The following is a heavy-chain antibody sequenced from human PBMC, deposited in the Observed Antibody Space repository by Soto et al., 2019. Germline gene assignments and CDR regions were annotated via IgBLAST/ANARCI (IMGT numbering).Heavy chain of an antibody. D-gene: IGHD5-12*01. J-gene: IGHJ6*02. Sequence: QVQLVQSGAEVKKPGSSVKVSCKASGGTFSSYAISWVRQAPGQGLEWMGGIIPIFGTANYAQKFQGRVTITADESTSTAYMELSSLRSEDTAVYYCAGPVVATITVPEKGGYYGMDVWGQGTTVTVSS. CDR3: AGPVVATITVPEKGGYYGMDV. V-gene: IGHV1-69*12. CDR2: IIPIFGTA. CDR1: GGTFSSYA.